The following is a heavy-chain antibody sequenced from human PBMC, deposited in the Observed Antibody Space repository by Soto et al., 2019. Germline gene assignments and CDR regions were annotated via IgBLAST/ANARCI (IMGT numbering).Heavy chain of an antibody. J-gene: IGHJ4*02. CDR3: ARGWISDPWMY. CDR2: ISASSTYI. Sequence: GSLRLSCAASGFIFSSYTMNWVRQAPGKGLEWVSSISASSTYIYYADSLKGRFTISRDNAYNSLYLQMNSLRAEDTAVYYCARGWISDPWMYWGQGTLVTVSS. V-gene: IGHV3-21*01. D-gene: IGHD5-12*01. CDR1: GFIFSSYT.